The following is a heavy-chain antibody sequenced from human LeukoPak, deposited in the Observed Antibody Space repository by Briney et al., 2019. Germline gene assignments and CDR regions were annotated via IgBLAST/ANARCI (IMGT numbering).Heavy chain of an antibody. Sequence: GGSLRLSCAASGFTVSSNYMSWVRQPPGKGLEWDSVIYSGSRTFYADSVKGRFTISRDNAKNSTYLQMNSLRAEDTAVYYCARDPYNGNYGHYYYYYMDVWGKGTTVTISS. CDR2: IYSGSRT. CDR3: ARDPYNGNYGHYYYYYMDV. D-gene: IGHD1-26*01. J-gene: IGHJ6*03. V-gene: IGHV3-53*01. CDR1: GFTVSSNY.